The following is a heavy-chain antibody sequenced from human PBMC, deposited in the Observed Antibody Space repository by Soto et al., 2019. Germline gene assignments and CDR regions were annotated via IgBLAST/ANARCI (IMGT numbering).Heavy chain of an antibody. CDR1: GGSISSSSYY. CDR3: ARHPRLYHAYYYYMDV. D-gene: IGHD3-3*01. J-gene: IGHJ6*03. CDR2: IYYSGST. V-gene: IGHV4-39*01. Sequence: ASETLSLTCTVSGGSISSSSYYWGWIRQPPGKGLEWIGSIYYSGSTYYNPSLKSRVTISVDTSKNQFSLKLSSVTAADTAVYYCARHPRLYHAYYYYMDVWGKGTTVTVSS.